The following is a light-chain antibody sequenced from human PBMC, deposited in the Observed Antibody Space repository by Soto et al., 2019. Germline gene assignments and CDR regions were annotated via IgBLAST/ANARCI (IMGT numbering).Light chain of an antibody. CDR1: GRDVGGYNY. J-gene: IGLJ1*01. CDR3: SSYPNITTLYV. Sequence: QSVLAQPASVSGSPGQSITISCTGTGRDVGGYNYVSWYQKSPGKAPKLMIYNVFNRPSGVSDRFSGSKSGNTASLTISGLQAEDEADYYCSSYPNITTLYVFGTGTKVTVL. V-gene: IGLV2-14*03. CDR2: NVF.